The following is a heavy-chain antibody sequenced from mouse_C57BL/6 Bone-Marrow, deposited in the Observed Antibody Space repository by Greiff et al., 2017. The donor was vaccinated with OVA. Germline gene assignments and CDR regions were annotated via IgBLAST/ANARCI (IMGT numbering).Heavy chain of an antibody. D-gene: IGHD1-1*01. Sequence: VQLQPPGAELVQPGASVKLSCKASGYTFTSYWMHWVKQRPGQVLEWIGMIHPNSGSTNYNEKFKSKATLTVDKSSSTAYMQLSSLTSEDSAVYYCAIYYGSSYRYWYFDVWGTGTAVTVSS. V-gene: IGHV1-64*01. CDR2: IHPNSGST. CDR1: GYTFTSYW. J-gene: IGHJ1*03. CDR3: AIYYGSSYRYWYFDV.